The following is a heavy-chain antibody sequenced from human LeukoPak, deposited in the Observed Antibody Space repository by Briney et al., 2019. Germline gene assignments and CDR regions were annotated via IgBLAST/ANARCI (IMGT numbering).Heavy chain of an antibody. CDR1: RYTFTDYY. Sequence: ASVKVSCKASRYTFTDYYMHWVRQAPGQGLEWMGWINPNSGGTNYAQRFQGRVTMTRDTSISTAYMELSRLRSDDTAVYYCARDHWFGESMGYWGQGTLVTVSS. CDR3: ARDHWFGESMGY. CDR2: INPNSGGT. J-gene: IGHJ4*02. V-gene: IGHV1-2*02. D-gene: IGHD3-10*01.